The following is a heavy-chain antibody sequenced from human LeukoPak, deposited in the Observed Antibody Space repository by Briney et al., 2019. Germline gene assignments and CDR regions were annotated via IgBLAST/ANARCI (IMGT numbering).Heavy chain of an antibody. CDR3: AKDVPAAYFDY. D-gene: IGHD2-2*01. J-gene: IGHJ4*02. Sequence: GGSLRLSCAASGFTFDNYGMHWVRPAPGKGLEWVAFIRSDGSIKYYADSVKGRFTISRDNSKNTVYLQMNSLRAEDTAVYFCAKDVPAAYFDYWGQGTLVTVSS. V-gene: IGHV3-30*02. CDR2: IRSDGSIK. CDR1: GFTFDNYG.